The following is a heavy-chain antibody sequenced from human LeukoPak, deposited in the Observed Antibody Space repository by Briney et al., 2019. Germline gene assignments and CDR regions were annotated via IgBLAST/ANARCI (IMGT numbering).Heavy chain of an antibody. CDR2: ISSSGSTI. J-gene: IGHJ4*02. D-gene: IGHD5-18*01. Sequence: GGSLRLSCAASGFTFSDYYMSWIRQAPGKGLEWVSYISSSGSTIYYAGSVKGRFTISRDNAKNSLYLQMNSLRAEDTAVYYCAREAAMVPFDYWGQGTLVTVSS. V-gene: IGHV3-11*04. CDR1: GFTFSDYY. CDR3: AREAAMVPFDY.